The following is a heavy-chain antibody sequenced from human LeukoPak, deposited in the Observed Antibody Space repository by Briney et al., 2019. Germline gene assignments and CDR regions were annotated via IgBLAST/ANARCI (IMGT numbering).Heavy chain of an antibody. CDR1: GFTFSSYG. Sequence: PGRSLRLSWAAAGFTFSSYGMHWVRQAPGKGLEWVAVISYDGSNKYYADSVKGRFTISRDNSKNTLYLQMNSLRAEDTAVYYCAKTLTGYSSSWYSVGDYWGQGTLVTVSS. V-gene: IGHV3-30*18. CDR3: AKTLTGYSSSWYSVGDY. J-gene: IGHJ4*02. CDR2: ISYDGSNK. D-gene: IGHD6-13*01.